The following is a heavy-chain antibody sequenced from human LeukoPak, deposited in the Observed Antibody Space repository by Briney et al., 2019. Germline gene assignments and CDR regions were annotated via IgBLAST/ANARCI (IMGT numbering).Heavy chain of an antibody. CDR2: INHSGST. J-gene: IGHJ6*02. CDR1: GGSFSGYY. CDR3: ARGPHIVARYYYYGMYV. D-gene: IGHD5-12*01. Sequence: SETLSLTCAVYGGSFSGYYWSWIRQPPGKGLEWIGEINHSGSTNYNPSLKSRVTISVDTSKNQFSLKLSSVTAADTAVYYCARGPHIVARYYYYGMYVWGQGTTVTVSS. V-gene: IGHV4-34*01.